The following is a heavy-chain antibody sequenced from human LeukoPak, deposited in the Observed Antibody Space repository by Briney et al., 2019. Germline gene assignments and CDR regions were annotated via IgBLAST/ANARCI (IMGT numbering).Heavy chain of an antibody. CDR3: ARDRGIAAHYGMDV. J-gene: IGHJ6*02. D-gene: IGHD6-6*01. CDR2: ISSGGGT. CDR1: GFTFSTYG. Sequence: GGSLRLSCAASGFTFSTYGMHWVRQAPGKGLEWVSVISSGGGTYFADSVKGRFTISRDNSKNTVFLQMNNLRADDTAMYYCARDRGIAAHYGMDVWGQGTTVTVSS. V-gene: IGHV3-53*01.